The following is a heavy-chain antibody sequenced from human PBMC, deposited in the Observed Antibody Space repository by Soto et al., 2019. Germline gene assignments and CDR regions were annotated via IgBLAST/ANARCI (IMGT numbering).Heavy chain of an antibody. Sequence: SKRLSVTCPISGHSVSSNSAAWNWIRHSPSRCLEWLGRTYYRSKWYNDYAVSVKSRITINTDTSKNQFSMHLNSVTTEHTAVYYCARDDSSWGYFDYWGQGNLVPVSS. CDR2: TYYRSKWYN. D-gene: IGHD6-6*01. CDR1: GHSVSSNSAA. J-gene: IGHJ4*02. CDR3: ARDDSSWGYFDY. V-gene: IGHV6-1*01.